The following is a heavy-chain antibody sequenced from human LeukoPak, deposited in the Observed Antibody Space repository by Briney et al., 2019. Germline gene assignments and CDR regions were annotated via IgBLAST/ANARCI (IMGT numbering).Heavy chain of an antibody. J-gene: IGHJ4*02. CDR2: ISYDGSNK. V-gene: IGHV3-30*04. D-gene: IGHD3-16*02. CDR1: GFTFSSYA. CDR3: ARERAVRYPLDY. Sequence: PGRSLRLSCVASGFTFSSYAMHWVRQAPGKGLEWVAVISYDGSNKYYADSVKGRFTISRDNSENTLYLQMNSLRAEDTAVYYCARERAVRYPLDYWGQGTLVTVSS.